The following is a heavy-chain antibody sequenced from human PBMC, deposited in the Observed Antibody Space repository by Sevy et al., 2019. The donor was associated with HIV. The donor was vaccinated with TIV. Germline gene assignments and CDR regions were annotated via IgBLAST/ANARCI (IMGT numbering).Heavy chain of an antibody. J-gene: IGHJ6*02. V-gene: IGHV1-69*13. CDR2: IIPVFGSA. CDR3: ARSNPDGYNYSYYYGMDV. D-gene: IGHD1-1*01. Sequence: ASVKVSCKASGDTFGNYAIAWVRQAPGQGLEWMGGIIPVFGSANSAQKFQDRVTITADVSTSTAYMELRSLRSEHTAVYYCARSNPDGYNYSYYYGMDVWGQGTTVTVSS. CDR1: GDTFGNYA.